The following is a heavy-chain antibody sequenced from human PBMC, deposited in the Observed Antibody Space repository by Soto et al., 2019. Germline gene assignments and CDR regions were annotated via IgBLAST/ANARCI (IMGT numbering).Heavy chain of an antibody. CDR2: VRGNSYGA. CDR3: AKGKSENGVDWLDP. CDR1: GFTFENYA. J-gene: IGHJ5*02. V-gene: IGHV3-23*01. Sequence: PGGSLRLSCAASGFTFENYAMIWVRQAPGKGLEWVATVRGNSYGAYYADSVRGRFIISRDNSKNTMSLQLNSLRDDDTAIYCCAKGKSENGVDWLDPWGPGTLVTVSS. D-gene: IGHD2-8*01.